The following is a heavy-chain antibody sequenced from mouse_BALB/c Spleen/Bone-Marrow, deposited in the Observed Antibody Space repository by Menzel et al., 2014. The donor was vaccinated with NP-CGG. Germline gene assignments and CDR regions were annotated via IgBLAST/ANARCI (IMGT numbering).Heavy chain of an antibody. CDR1: GYTFSNYW. V-gene: IGHV1-5*01. CDR3: TTLARNDFDY. J-gene: IGHJ2*01. CDR2: IYPGNSDT. Sequence: SGTVLARPGAAVKMSCKASGYTFSNYWMHWVKQRPGQGLEWIGTIYPGNSDTTYNQKLKGKAKLTAVTSTSTAYMELSSLTDEDSAVYYCTTLARNDFDYWGQGTTLTVSS. D-gene: IGHD3-1*01.